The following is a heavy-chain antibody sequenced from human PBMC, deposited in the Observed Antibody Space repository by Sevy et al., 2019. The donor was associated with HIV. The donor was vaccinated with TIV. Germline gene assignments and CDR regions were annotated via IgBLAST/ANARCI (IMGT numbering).Heavy chain of an antibody. CDR3: VRRGTAGSYDY. D-gene: IGHD1-26*01. Sequence: GGSLRLSCAASGFTFSSDVMHWARQAPGKGLESVSAISSTGGNTYYIDSVKGRFTISRDNSKNTLYLQMDSLRVEDMAVYYCVRRGTAGSYDYWGQGALVTVSS. CDR2: ISSTGGNT. CDR1: GFTFSSDV. V-gene: IGHV3-64*02. J-gene: IGHJ4*02.